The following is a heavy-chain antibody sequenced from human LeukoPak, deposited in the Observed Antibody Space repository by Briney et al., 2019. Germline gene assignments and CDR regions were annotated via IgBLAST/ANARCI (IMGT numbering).Heavy chain of an antibody. CDR3: ARGGVLDKALRYYYGMDV. J-gene: IGHJ6*02. CDR2: MRPTSGDS. CDR1: GYTFTAYY. Sequence: ASVKVSCKASGYTFTAYYVHWVRQAPGQGLEWMGYMRPTSGDSNFAQKFQGRVTMTRDTSISTAYMELSRLRSDDTAVYYCARGGVLDKALRYYYGMDVWGQGTTVTVSS. D-gene: IGHD2-8*01. V-gene: IGHV1-2*02.